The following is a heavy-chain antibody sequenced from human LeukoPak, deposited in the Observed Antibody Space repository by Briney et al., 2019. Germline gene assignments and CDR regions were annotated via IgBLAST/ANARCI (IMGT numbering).Heavy chain of an antibody. D-gene: IGHD2-8*01. CDR1: GFTFSSYA. CDR3: ARDRMVAIDY. CDR2: ISYDGSNK. J-gene: IGHJ4*02. V-gene: IGHV3-30-3*01. Sequence: GGSLRLSCAASGFTFSSYAMHWVRQAPGKGLEWVAVISYDGSNKYYADSVKGRFTISRDNSKNTLYLQMNSLRAEDTAVYYCARDRMVAIDYWGQGTLVTVSS.